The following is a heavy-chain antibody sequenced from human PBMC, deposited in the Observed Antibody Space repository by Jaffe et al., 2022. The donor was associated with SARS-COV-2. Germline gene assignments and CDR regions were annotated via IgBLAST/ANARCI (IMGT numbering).Heavy chain of an antibody. D-gene: IGHD1-26*01. V-gene: IGHV2-5*01. CDR3: AHRRRQWELSPSFFDY. Sequence: QITLKESGPTLVKPTQTLTLTCTFSGFSLSTSGVGVGWIRQPPGKALEWLALIYWNDDKRYSPSLKSRLTITKDTSKNQVVLTMTNMDPVDTATYYCAHRRRQWELSPSFFDYWGQGTLVTVSS. CDR1: GFSLSTSGVG. CDR2: IYWNDDK. J-gene: IGHJ4*02.